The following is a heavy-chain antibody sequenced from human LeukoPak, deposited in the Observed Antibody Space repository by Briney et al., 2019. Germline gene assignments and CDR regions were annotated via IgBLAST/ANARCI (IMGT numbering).Heavy chain of an antibody. CDR1: GDTFTSHY. CDR3: VRGRNTNFGGEGIGYGMDV. CDR2: INPRAGFT. V-gene: IGHV1-46*01. J-gene: IGHJ6*02. D-gene: IGHD3-3*01. Sequence: ASVKVSCKASGDTFTSHYMHWVRQAPGQGLEWMGVINPRAGFTSYAQKLQDRVTLTRDTSTTTVYMQLSSLRSEDTAEDYGVRGRNTNFGGEGIGYGMDVWGQGTTVTVSS.